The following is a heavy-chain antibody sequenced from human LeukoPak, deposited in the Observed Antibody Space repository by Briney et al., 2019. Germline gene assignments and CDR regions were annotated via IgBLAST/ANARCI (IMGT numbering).Heavy chain of an antibody. V-gene: IGHV3-11*04. Sequence: GGSLRLSCAASGITFSDYYMSWIRQAPGKGLEWLSYISKSGDTIYYVDSVRGRFTISRDNARNSLYLQMNSLTVADTATYYCVITAGWTTATDHWGQGALVTVSS. CDR2: ISKSGDTI. J-gene: IGHJ5*02. CDR3: VITAGWTTATDH. CDR1: GITFSDYY. D-gene: IGHD1-14*01.